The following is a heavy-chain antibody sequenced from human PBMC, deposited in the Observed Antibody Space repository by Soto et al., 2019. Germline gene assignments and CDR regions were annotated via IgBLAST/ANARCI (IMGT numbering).Heavy chain of an antibody. CDR2: INVGGDTR. CDR1: GDIFRSYE. J-gene: IGHJ6*02. V-gene: IGHV3-48*03. D-gene: IGHD6-19*01. Sequence: PGGSLGLSSAACGDIFRSYEFNGVRLDPGKGLEWVSYINVGGDTRHYADSVRGRFTISRDDAKGSLYLQMDSLRVEDTAVYFCARRSQWLSGYIYHGMDVWSQGTSGTVSS. CDR3: ARRSQWLSGYIYHGMDV.